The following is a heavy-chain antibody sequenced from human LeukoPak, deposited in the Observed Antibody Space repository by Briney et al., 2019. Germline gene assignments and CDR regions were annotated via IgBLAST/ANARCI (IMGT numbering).Heavy chain of an antibody. J-gene: IGHJ4*02. CDR2: IYSGGST. Sequence: GGSLRLSCAASGFTVSSNYMSWVRQAPGKGLEWVSVIYSGGSTYYADSVKGRFTISRDYSRNTLYLQMNSLRADDTAVYYCARDNTYMFDYWGQGTQVTVSS. V-gene: IGHV3-66*01. D-gene: IGHD2-2*02. CDR3: ARDNTYMFDY. CDR1: GFTVSSNY.